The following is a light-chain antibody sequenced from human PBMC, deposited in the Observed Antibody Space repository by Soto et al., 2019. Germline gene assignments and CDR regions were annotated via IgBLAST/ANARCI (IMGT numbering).Light chain of an antibody. CDR1: SSDINSYKF. V-gene: IGLV2-14*01. Sequence: QSALTQPASVSASPGQSITISCTGSSSDINSYKFVSWYQVLPGKAPKLIIYEDDYRPPEISSRFSASKSGNMASLTISGVQLEDDSHYFCCSYTKANTWVFGGGTKVTVL. CDR2: EDD. J-gene: IGLJ3*02. CDR3: CSYTKANTWV.